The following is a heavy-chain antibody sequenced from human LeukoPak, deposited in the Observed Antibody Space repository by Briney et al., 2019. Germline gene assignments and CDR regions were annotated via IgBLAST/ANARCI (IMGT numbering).Heavy chain of an antibody. V-gene: IGHV3-48*01. CDR1: GITFSSYS. CDR2: LSSDNYTI. J-gene: IGHJ5*02. CDR3: ARVATDGGGFDP. Sequence: GGSLRLSCAASGITFSSYSKNWVRQAPGKGLEWISYLSSDNYTIYYADSVEGRFIISRDNAKDSLYLQMNSLRAEDTAVYYCARVATDGGGFDPWGQGTLVTVSS. D-gene: IGHD3-16*01.